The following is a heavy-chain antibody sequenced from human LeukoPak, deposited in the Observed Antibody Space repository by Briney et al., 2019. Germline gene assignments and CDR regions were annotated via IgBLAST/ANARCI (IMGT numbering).Heavy chain of an antibody. CDR3: AKWPEGAMDYFDY. CDR2: ISGDGTRT. J-gene: IGHJ4*02. D-gene: IGHD3-16*01. Sequence: GGSLRLSCAASGFSFSSYATTWARQAPVKGLEWVSAISGDGTRTYYADSVKGRFTISRDNSKNTLYLEMSSLRVEDTAIYYCAKWPEGAMDYFDYWGQGTLVTVSS. CDR1: GFSFSSYA. V-gene: IGHV3-23*01.